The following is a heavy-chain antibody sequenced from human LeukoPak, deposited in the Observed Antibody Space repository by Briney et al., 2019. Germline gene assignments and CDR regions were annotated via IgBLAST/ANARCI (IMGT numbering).Heavy chain of an antibody. CDR3: ARERLGYYDSSGYLDH. J-gene: IGHJ4*02. CDR2: IYYSGST. CDR1: GGSISSSSYS. D-gene: IGHD3-22*01. Sequence: SETLSLTCTVSGGSISSSSYSWGWIRQPPGKGLEWIGSIYYSGSTYYNPSLKSRVTISVDTSKNQFSLKLSSVTAADTAVYYCARERLGYYDSSGYLDHWDQGTLVTVSS. V-gene: IGHV4-39*07.